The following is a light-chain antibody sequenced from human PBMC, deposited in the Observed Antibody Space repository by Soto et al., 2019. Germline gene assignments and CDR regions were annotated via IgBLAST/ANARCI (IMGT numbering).Light chain of an antibody. J-gene: IGLJ1*01. CDR1: SNDVRGYNY. Sequence: QSALTQPASVSGSPGQSITISCTGTSNDVRGYNYVSWYQQHPGKAPKLMIYEVSNRPSGVSNRFSGSKSANTASLTISGLQAEDEADYYCSSYTRSSTLDVFGTGTKVTVL. CDR3: SSYTRSSTLDV. CDR2: EVS. V-gene: IGLV2-14*01.